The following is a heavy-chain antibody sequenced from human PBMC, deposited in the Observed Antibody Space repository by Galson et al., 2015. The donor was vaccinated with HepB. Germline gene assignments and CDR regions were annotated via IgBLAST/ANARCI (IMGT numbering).Heavy chain of an antibody. CDR3: ARHIRSWELHNWFDP. CDR2: IYYSGST. D-gene: IGHD1-26*01. Sequence: SETLSLTCTVSGGSISSSSYYWGWLRQPPGTGLEWFGSIYYSGSTYYNPSLKSRVTISVDTSKNKFSLKLSSVTAADTAVYYWARHIRSWELHNWFDPWGQGTLVTVSS. J-gene: IGHJ5*02. V-gene: IGHV4-39*01. CDR1: GGSISSSSYY.